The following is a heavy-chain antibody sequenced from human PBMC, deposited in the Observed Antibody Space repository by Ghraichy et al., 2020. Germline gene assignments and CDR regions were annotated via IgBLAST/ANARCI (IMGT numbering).Heavy chain of an antibody. V-gene: IGHV3-43*01. CDR2: ISWDGGST. CDR3: AKDLTIFGVVIIVGGIDY. CDR1: GFTFDDYT. D-gene: IGHD3-3*01. J-gene: IGHJ4*02. Sequence: GGSLRLSCAASGFTFDDYTMHWVRQAPGKGLEWVSLISWDGGSTYYADSVKGRFTISRDNSKNSLYLQMNSLRTEDTALYYCAKDLTIFGVVIIVGGIDYWGQGTLVTVSS.